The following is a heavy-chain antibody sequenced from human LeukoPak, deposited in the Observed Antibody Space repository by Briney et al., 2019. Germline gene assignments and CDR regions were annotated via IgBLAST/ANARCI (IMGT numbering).Heavy chain of an antibody. CDR2: INPNSGGT. CDR3: ARKIRRYCSSTSCQNWFDP. D-gene: IGHD2-2*01. CDR1: GYTFTCYY. J-gene: IGHJ5*02. Sequence: GASVKVSCKASGYTFTCYYMHWVRQAPGQGLEWMGRINPNSGGTNYAQKFQGRVTMTRDTSISTAYMELSRLRSDDTAVYYCARKIRRYCSSTSCQNWFDPWGQGTLVTVSS. V-gene: IGHV1-2*06.